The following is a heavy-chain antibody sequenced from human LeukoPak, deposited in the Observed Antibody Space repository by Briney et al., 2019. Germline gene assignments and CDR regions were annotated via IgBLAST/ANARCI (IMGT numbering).Heavy chain of an antibody. J-gene: IGHJ4*02. Sequence: PSETLSFTCTVSGGSISSYYWSWIRQPPGKGLEWIGYISYSGSTNYNPSLKSRVTISVDTSKNQLSLKLNSVTAADTAVYYCARGAGTAMVQYYFDYWGQGTLVTVSS. CDR2: ISYSGST. CDR3: ARGAGTAMVQYYFDY. V-gene: IGHV4-59*01. CDR1: GGSISSYY. D-gene: IGHD5-18*01.